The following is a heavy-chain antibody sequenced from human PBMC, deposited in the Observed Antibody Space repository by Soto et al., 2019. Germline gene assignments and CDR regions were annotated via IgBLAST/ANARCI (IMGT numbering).Heavy chain of an antibody. CDR3: AKDKGRGSGTSPYYEYYGMDV. D-gene: IGHD3-10*01. Sequence: SCAASGFTVGNTYMSWVRQAPGNGLEWVSLIYSTGTTKYADSVKGRFTISRDNAKNSLYLQMNSRRVEETALYYCAKDKGRGSGTSPYYEYYGMDVWGQGTTVTVSS. CDR2: IYSTGTT. CDR1: GFTVGNTY. J-gene: IGHJ6*02. V-gene: IGHV3-53*05.